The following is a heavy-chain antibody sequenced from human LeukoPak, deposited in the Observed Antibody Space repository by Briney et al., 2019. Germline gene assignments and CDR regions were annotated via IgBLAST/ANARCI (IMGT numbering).Heavy chain of an antibody. J-gene: IGHJ4*02. Sequence: SETLSLTCTVSGGSISSYYWSWIRQPPGKGLEWIGYIYYSGSTNYNPSLKSRVTISVDTSKNQFSLKLSSVTAADTAVYYCARQGRQWLVPDYGGQGTLVTVSS. V-gene: IGHV4-59*01. CDR3: ARQGRQWLVPDY. D-gene: IGHD6-19*01. CDR1: GGSISSYY. CDR2: IYYSGST.